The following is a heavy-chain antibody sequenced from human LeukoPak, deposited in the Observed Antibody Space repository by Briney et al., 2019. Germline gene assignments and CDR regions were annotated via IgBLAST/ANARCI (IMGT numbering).Heavy chain of an antibody. D-gene: IGHD4-23*01. CDR3: AKSSVTTAVLFDS. CDR2: MSNTGIT. Sequence: SETLSLTCTVSGGSISSYFWNWIRQPPGQGLEWIGYMSNTGITKYNPSLKSRVTISADTSKKQFSLNLSSVTAADTAVYFCAKSSVTTAVLFDSWGQGTLVAVSS. J-gene: IGHJ4*02. CDR1: GGSISSYF. V-gene: IGHV4-59*13.